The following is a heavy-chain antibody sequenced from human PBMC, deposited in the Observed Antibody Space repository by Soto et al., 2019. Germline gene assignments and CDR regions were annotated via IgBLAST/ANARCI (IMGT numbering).Heavy chain of an antibody. CDR1: GLTFRRRW. CDR3: ASNQH. J-gene: IGHJ4*02. Sequence: GGSLRLSCAASGLTFRRRWMGWVRQAPGKGLEWVANIKSDGSQTDYVDSVKGRFTIFRDNAKNSVYLHMNSLRAEDTAMYFCASNQHWGQGTLVTVSS. CDR2: IKSDGSQT. V-gene: IGHV3-7*01.